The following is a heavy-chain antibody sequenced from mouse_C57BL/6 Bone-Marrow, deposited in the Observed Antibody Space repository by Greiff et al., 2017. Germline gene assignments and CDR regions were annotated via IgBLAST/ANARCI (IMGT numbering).Heavy chain of an antibody. V-gene: IGHV1-42*01. J-gene: IGHJ3*01. D-gene: IGHD3-2*02. Sequence: LVESGPELVKPGASVKISCKASGYSFTGYYMNWVKQSPEKSLEWIGEINPSTGGTTYNQKFKAKATLTVDKSSSTAYMQLKSLTSEDSAVYYCARRRQLRPFAYWGQGTLVTVSA. CDR3: ARRRQLRPFAY. CDR1: GYSFTGYY. CDR2: INPSTGGT.